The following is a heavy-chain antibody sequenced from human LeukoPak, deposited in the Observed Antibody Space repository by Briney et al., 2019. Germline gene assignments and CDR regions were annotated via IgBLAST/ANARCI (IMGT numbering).Heavy chain of an antibody. D-gene: IGHD6-19*01. CDR3: ARAQGSGADRFAMDV. V-gene: IGHV4-39*07. CDR1: VGSISSPTYY. J-gene: IGHJ6*02. CDR2: IYYSGST. Sequence: SSETLSLTCTVSVGSISSPTYYWGWIRQPPGKGLEWIGRIYYSGSTYYNPSLKSRVTISLDMSENQFSLRLTSVTAADTAVYFCARAQGSGADRFAMDVWGQGTTVVVSS.